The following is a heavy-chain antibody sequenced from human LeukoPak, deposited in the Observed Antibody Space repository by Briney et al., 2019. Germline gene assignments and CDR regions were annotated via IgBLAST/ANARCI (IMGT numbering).Heavy chain of an antibody. J-gene: IGHJ6*03. CDR2: IHYSGST. CDR1: GGSISSYY. D-gene: IGHD3-10*01. Sequence: SETLSLTCTVSGGSISSYYWSWIRQPPGKGLECIGYIHYSGSTNYNPSLKSRVTISVDTSKNQFSLKLSSVTAADTAVYYCARGYFRMDVWGKGTTVTISS. V-gene: IGHV4-59*01. CDR3: ARGYFRMDV.